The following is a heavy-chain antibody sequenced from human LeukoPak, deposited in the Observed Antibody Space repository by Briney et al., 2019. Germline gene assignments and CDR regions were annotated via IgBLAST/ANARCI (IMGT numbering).Heavy chain of an antibody. CDR3: ARVAQQLVFGGFDY. CDR1: GYTFTGYY. V-gene: IGHV1-2*04. Sequence: ASVKVSCKASGYTFTGYYMHWVRQAPGQGLEWMGWINPNSGGTNYAQKFQGWVTMTRDTSISTAYMELSRLRSDDTAVYYCARVAQQLVFGGFDYWGQGALVTVSS. CDR2: INPNSGGT. D-gene: IGHD6-13*01. J-gene: IGHJ4*02.